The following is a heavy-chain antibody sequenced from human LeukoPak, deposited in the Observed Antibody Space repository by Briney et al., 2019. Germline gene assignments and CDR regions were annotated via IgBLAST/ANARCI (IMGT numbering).Heavy chain of an antibody. CDR2: IDDDGINF. CDR1: GLTFTNFG. D-gene: IGHD3-22*01. CDR3: VRGPARGYYDGSGYDFDY. J-gene: IGHJ4*02. Sequence: QTGGSTRLSCATSGLTFTNFGMHSVRQSPGKGPEWVTFIDDDGINFYYVNSVKGRFTISRDNSKNTLYLQMNSLESEDTAVYYCVRGPARGYYDGSGYDFDYWGQGTLVTVSS. V-gene: IGHV3-30*02.